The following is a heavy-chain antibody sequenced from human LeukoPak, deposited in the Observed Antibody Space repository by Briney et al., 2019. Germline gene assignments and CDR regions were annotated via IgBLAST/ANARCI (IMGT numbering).Heavy chain of an antibody. CDR2: ISYDGSNK. Sequence: GGSLRLSCAASGFSFTDYAMQWVRQAPGKGLEWVAVISYDGSNKYYADSVKGRFTISRDNSKNTLYLQMNSQRTEDTAVYYCAKRWSSGWFSPFDYWGQGTLVTVSS. V-gene: IGHV3-30*04. J-gene: IGHJ4*02. CDR1: GFSFTDYA. CDR3: AKRWSSGWFSPFDY. D-gene: IGHD6-19*01.